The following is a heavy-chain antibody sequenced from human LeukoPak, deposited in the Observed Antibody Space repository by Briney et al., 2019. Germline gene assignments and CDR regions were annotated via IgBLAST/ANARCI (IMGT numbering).Heavy chain of an antibody. CDR2: ISSRSSYI. V-gene: IGHV3-21*01. D-gene: IGHD6-19*01. CDR1: GFTFSSYS. J-gene: IGHJ4*02. CDR3: ARIVVAGTVTDY. Sequence: PGGSLRLSCAASGFTFSSYSMNWVRQAPGKGLEWVSSISSRSSYIYYAESVKGRFTISRDNAKNSLYLQMNSLRAEDTAVYYCARIVVAGTVTDYWGQGTLVTVSS.